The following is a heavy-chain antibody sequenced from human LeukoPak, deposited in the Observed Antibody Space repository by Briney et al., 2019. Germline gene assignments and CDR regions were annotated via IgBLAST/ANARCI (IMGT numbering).Heavy chain of an antibody. Sequence: GGSLRLSCVASGFTFSSYAMSWVRQAPGKGLEWVSAISGSGGSTYYADSVKGRFTISRDNSKNTLYLQMNSPRAEDTAVYYCAKDLRRGSAGYFDYWGQGTLVTVSS. CDR2: ISGSGGST. D-gene: IGHD6-19*01. CDR1: GFTFSSYA. V-gene: IGHV3-23*01. CDR3: AKDLRRGSAGYFDY. J-gene: IGHJ4*02.